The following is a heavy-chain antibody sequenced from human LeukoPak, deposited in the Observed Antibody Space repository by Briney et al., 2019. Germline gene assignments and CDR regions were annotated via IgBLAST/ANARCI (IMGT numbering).Heavy chain of an antibody. CDR3: AKDHLPGIVVADRDY. J-gene: IGHJ4*02. D-gene: IGHD6-19*01. V-gene: IGHV3-23*01. CDR2: ISGSGGST. Sequence: GGSLRLSCAASGFTFSSYAMSWVRQAPGKGLEWVSAISGSGGSTYYADSVKGRFTISRDNSKNTLYLQITSLRAEDAGVYYCAKDHLPGIVVADRDYWGQGTLVTVSS. CDR1: GFTFSSYA.